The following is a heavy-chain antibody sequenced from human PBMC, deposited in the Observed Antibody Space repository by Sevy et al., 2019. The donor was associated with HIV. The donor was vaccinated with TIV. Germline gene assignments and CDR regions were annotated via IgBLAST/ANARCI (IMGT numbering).Heavy chain of an antibody. CDR3: TRHSAFTGDILTGYLDY. CDR2: IHPADSDT. D-gene: IGHD3-9*01. V-gene: IGHV5-51*01. J-gene: IGHJ4*02. CDR1: GYTFTNYW. Sequence: GESLKISCKISGYTFTNYWIAWVRLMPGRGLEWMGVIHPADSDTRYSPSFQGHVTISADQSSSTTYLQWSSLEASDSAMYYCTRHSAFTGDILTGYLDYWGQGTLVTVSS.